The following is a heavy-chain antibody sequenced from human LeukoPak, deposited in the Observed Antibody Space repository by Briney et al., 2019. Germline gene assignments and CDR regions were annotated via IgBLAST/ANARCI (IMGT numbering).Heavy chain of an antibody. J-gene: IGHJ4*02. CDR1: GFTFSDYY. D-gene: IGHD2-15*01. Sequence: GGSLRLSCAASGFTFSDYYMSWIRQAPGKGLEWVSYISSSGYTIYYADSVKGRFTISRDNAKNSVYLQMNSLRAEDTAVYYCARPDCSGGSCYPPFDYWGQGTLVTVSS. CDR3: ARPDCSGGSCYPPFDY. V-gene: IGHV3-11*01. CDR2: ISSSGYTI.